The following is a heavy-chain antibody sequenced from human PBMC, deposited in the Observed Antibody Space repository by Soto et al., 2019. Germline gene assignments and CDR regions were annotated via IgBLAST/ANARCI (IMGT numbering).Heavy chain of an antibody. D-gene: IGHD2-2*01. CDR2: IIPIFGTA. V-gene: IGHV1-69*01. CDR1: GGTFSSYA. CDR3: ARAGCSSTSCSRLADNWFDP. Sequence: QVQLVQSGAEVKKPGSSVKVSCKASGGTFSSYAISWVRQAPGQGLEWMGGIIPIFGTANYAQKFQGRVTITADESTSIAYMELSSLRSEDTAVYYCARAGCSSTSCSRLADNWFDPWGQGTLVTVSS. J-gene: IGHJ5*02.